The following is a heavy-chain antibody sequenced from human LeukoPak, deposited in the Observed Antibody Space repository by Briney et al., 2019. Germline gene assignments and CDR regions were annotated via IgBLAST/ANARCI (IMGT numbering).Heavy chain of an antibody. V-gene: IGHV5-51*01. CDR3: ASLRSYSEAFDI. CDR2: IYPGDSDT. CDR1: GYTFTSYW. D-gene: IGHD2-21*01. J-gene: IGHJ3*02. Sequence: GESLKISCQGSGYTFTSYWIAWVRQMPGEGLEWMGIIYPGDSDTRYSPSFQGQATISADKSISTAFLQWSSLKASDSAMYYCASLRSYSEAFDIWGQGTMVTVSS.